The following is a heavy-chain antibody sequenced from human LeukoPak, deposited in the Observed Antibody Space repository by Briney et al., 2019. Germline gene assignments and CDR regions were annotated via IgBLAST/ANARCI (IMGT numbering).Heavy chain of an antibody. D-gene: IGHD2-2*01. J-gene: IGHJ4*02. CDR2: ISASGGST. Sequence: GGSLRLSCAASGFTFSNYAMSWVRQAPGKGLEWVSAISASGGSTYYADSVKGRFTISRDNSKNTLYLQLNSLRAEDTAVYYCAKDLGYCSSTSCFWDYGGQETLVTVSS. CDR1: GFTFSNYA. V-gene: IGHV3-23*01. CDR3: AKDLGYCSSTSCFWDY.